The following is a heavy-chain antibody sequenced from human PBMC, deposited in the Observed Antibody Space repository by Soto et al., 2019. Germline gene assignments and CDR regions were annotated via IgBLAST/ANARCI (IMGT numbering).Heavy chain of an antibody. Sequence: EGSLRLSCAASGFTVSSNYMSWVRQAPGKGLEWVSVIYSGGSTYYADSVKGRFTISRDNSKNTLYLQMNSLRAEDTAVYYCARDVLGFGRDQHYEYYLYMDVWGKATTVTLS. CDR2: IYSGGST. V-gene: IGHV3-66*01. D-gene: IGHD3-10*01. CDR1: GFTVSSNY. CDR3: ARDVLGFGRDQHYEYYLYMDV. J-gene: IGHJ6*03.